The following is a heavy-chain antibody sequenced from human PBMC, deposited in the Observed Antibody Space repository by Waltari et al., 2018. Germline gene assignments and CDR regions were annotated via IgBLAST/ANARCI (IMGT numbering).Heavy chain of an antibody. J-gene: IGHJ4*02. Sequence: EVQLLQSGGDLVQPGGSLRLSCAASGFTFSTYAMSWVRQAPGKGLEWVASVSGSGGTAYYADSVKGRFAISRDNSQNTVFLQMGSLRADDTAVYYCARLKYCSGGSCPASDYWGQGTLVTVSS. CDR2: VSGSGGTA. D-gene: IGHD2-15*01. CDR1: GFTFSTYA. V-gene: IGHV3-23*01. CDR3: ARLKYCSGGSCPASDY.